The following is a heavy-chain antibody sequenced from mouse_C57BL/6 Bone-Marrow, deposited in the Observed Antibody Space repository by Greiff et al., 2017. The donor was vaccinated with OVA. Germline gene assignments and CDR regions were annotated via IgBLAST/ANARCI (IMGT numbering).Heavy chain of an antibody. CDR2: ISDGGSYT. J-gene: IGHJ1*03. CDR1: GFTFSSYA. Sequence: EVKLVESGGGLVKPGGSLKLSCAASGFTFSSYAMSWVRQTPEKRLEWVATISDGGSYTYYPDNVKGRFTISRDNAKNNLYLQMSHLKSEDTAMYYCARDGYWWCDVWGTGTTVTVSS. V-gene: IGHV5-4*01. CDR3: ARDGYWWCDV.